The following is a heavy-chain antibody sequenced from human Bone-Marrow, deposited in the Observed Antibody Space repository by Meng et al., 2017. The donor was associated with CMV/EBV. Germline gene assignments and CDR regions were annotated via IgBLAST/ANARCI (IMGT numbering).Heavy chain of an antibody. CDR1: GYTFTGYY. J-gene: IGHJ4*02. Sequence: ASVKVSCKASGYTFTGYYMHWVRQAPGQGLEWMGWINPNSGGTNCAQKFQGRVTMTRDTSISTAYMELSRLRSDDTAVYYCARRLMLGCSSTSCYGPSSPMDYWGQGTLVTVSS. CDR2: INPNSGGT. V-gene: IGHV1-2*02. CDR3: ARRLMLGCSSTSCYGPSSPMDY. D-gene: IGHD2-2*01.